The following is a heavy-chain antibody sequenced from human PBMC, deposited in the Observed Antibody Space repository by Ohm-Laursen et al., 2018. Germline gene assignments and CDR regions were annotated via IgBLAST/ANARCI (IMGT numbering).Heavy chain of an antibody. CDR3: ARDLESIGYYYGSGSYYPDY. Sequence: GASVKVSCKASGYTFTGYYMHWVRQAPGQGLEWMGWINPNSGGTNYAQKFQGRVTMTRDTSISTAYMELSRLRSDDTAVYYCARDLESIGYYYGSGSYYPDYWGQGTLVTVSS. V-gene: IGHV1-2*02. J-gene: IGHJ4*02. CDR1: GYTFTGYY. D-gene: IGHD3-10*01. CDR2: INPNSGGT.